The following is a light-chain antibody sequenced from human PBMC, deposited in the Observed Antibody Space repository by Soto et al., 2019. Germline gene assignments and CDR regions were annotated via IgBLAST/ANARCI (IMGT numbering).Light chain of an antibody. J-gene: IGLJ1*01. CDR1: SSDVGGYNY. V-gene: IGLV2-14*01. Sequence: QSALTQPASVSGSPGQSITVSCTGTSSDVGGYNYVSWYQQHPGKAPKLMIYDVSNRPSGVSNHFSGSTSGNTASLPISGLQAEDETDYYCSSYTSSNPDVFGTGTKLPVL. CDR2: DVS. CDR3: SSYTSSNPDV.